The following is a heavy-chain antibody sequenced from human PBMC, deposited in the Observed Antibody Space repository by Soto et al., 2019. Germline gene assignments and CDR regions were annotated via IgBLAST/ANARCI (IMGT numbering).Heavy chain of an antibody. V-gene: IGHV1-69*02. CDR1: GGTFSSYT. J-gene: IGHJ5*02. CDR2: IIPILGIA. D-gene: IGHD6-19*01. CDR3: ARGPIAVAGTGWLDP. Sequence: VKVSCKASGGTFSSYTISWVRQAPGQGLEWIGRIIPILGIANYAQKYQGRDTITADKSTSTAYMELSSLRSEDTAEYYCARGPIAVAGTGWLDPWGQGTLVTVSS.